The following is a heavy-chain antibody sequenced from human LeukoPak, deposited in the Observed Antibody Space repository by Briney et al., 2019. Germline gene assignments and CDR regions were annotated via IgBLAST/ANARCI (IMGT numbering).Heavy chain of an antibody. CDR3: AKACRISSSWSDY. V-gene: IGHV3-23*01. D-gene: IGHD6-13*01. CDR1: GFTFSSYA. CDR2: ISGNGGST. Sequence: GGSLRLSCAASGFTFSSYAMSWVRQAPGKGLEWVSAISGNGGSTYYADSVKGRFTISRDNSKNTLYLQMNSLRAEDTAVYHCAKACRISSSWSDYWGQGTLVTVSS. J-gene: IGHJ4*02.